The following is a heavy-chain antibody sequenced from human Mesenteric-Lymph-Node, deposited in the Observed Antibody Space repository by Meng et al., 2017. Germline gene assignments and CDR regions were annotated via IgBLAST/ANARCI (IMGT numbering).Heavy chain of an antibody. CDR2: IYGAGST. CDR3: AKDGYCSSTSCYNYYYGMDV. D-gene: IGHD2-2*01. V-gene: IGHV3-53*05. J-gene: IGHJ6*02. CDR1: GFTVSDNY. Sequence: GESLKISCAASGFTVSDNYMSWVRQAPGQGLEWVSIIYGAGSTYYADSVKGRFTISRDNSKNSLYLQMNSLRAEDTALYYCAKDGYCSSTSCYNYYYGMDVWGQGTTVTVSS.